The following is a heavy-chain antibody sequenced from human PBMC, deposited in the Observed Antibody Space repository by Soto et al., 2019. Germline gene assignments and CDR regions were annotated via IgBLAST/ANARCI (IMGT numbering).Heavy chain of an antibody. D-gene: IGHD3-10*01. J-gene: IGHJ4*02. Sequence: GGSLRLSCAASGFTFDDYAMHWVRQAPGKGLEWVSGISWNSGSIGYADSVKGRFTISRDNAKNSLYLQMNSLRAEDTALYYCAKGYDLLLWFPADFDYWGQGTLVTVSS. CDR2: ISWNSGSI. CDR1: GFTFDDYA. V-gene: IGHV3-9*01. CDR3: AKGYDLLLWFPADFDY.